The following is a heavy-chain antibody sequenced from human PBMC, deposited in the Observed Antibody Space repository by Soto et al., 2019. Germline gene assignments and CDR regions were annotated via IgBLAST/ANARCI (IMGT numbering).Heavy chain of an antibody. D-gene: IGHD4-17*01. Sequence: SLRLSCAASGFTFSSYGMHWVRQAPGKGLEWVAVIWYDGSNKYYADSVKGRFTISRDNSKNTLYLQMNSLRAEDTAVYYCAREIGDALLYYYYGMDVWGQGTTVTVSS. J-gene: IGHJ6*02. CDR3: AREIGDALLYYYYGMDV. V-gene: IGHV3-33*01. CDR2: IWYDGSNK. CDR1: GFTFSSYG.